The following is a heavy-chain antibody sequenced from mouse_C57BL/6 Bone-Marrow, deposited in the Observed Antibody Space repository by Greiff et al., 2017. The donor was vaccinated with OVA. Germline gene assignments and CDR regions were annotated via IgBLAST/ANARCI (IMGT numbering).Heavy chain of an antibody. CDR1: GYTFTTYP. J-gene: IGHJ2*01. D-gene: IGHD2-1*01. CDR2: FHPYNDDT. Sequence: VQRVESGAELVKPGASVKMSCKASGYTFTTYPIEWMKQNHGKSLEWIGNFHPYNDDTKYNEKFKGKATLTVEKSSSTVYLELSRLTSDDSAVYYCAIIYYGNYFYFDYWGQGTTLTVSS. V-gene: IGHV1-47*01. CDR3: AIIYYGNYFYFDY.